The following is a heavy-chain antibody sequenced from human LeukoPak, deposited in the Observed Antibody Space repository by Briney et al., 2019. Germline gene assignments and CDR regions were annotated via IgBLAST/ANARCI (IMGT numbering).Heavy chain of an antibody. Sequence: GGSLRLSCAASGFTFSNYWMNWVRQAPGKGLEWVAYIKQDGSEKYYVDSVEGRFTVSRDNTKNSLYLQMNSLRAEDTAVYYCTMIEWERWRGWGQETLVTVSS. J-gene: IGHJ4*02. CDR1: GFTFSNYW. CDR3: TMIEWERWRG. D-gene: IGHD1-26*01. CDR2: IKQDGSEK. V-gene: IGHV3-7*01.